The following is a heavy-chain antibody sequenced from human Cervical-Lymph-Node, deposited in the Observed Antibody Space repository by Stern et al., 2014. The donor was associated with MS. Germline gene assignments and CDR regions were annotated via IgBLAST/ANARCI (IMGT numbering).Heavy chain of an antibody. V-gene: IGHV4-31*03. CDR1: GGSVSNGAYY. CDR3: ARDWGNCTSTTCSDALDI. J-gene: IGHJ3*02. CDR2: IYHSGIT. D-gene: IGHD2-2*01. Sequence: QVQLQESGPGLVKPSQTMSLTCSVSGGSVSNGAYYWNWIRQAPGKGREWIGYIYHSGITHYNPSLKSRVTMSVDTSKNEFSLRLTSVTATDTAVYYCARDWGNCTSTTCSDALDIWGQGRMVTVSS.